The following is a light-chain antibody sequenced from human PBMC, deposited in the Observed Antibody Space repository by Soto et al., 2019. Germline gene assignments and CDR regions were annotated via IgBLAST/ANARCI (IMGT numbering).Light chain of an antibody. V-gene: IGKV3-20*01. CDR2: GAT. CDR3: QQYGSSPLT. J-gene: IGKJ4*01. CDR1: QSVSFSY. Sequence: EIVLTQSPGTLSLSPGDRATLSCRASQSVSFSYLAWYQQKAGQAPRLLIYGATSRATGIPDRFSGSESGTDCTLTISRLEPEDFAVYYGQQYGSSPLTFGGGTKVEIK.